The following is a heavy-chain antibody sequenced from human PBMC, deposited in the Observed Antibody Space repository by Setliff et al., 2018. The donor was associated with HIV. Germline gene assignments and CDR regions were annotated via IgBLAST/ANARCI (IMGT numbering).Heavy chain of an antibody. Sequence: SGTLSLTCSVSGGSISGYYWNWIRQPPGKGLEWIGCIYYSGRTTYNSSLKSRVTISLDTSKKQFSLKLNSVTAADTAVYYCARGLMSYNFWGGRNDYHYMDVWGKGTTVTVSS. V-gene: IGHV4-59*01. CDR1: GGSISGYY. J-gene: IGHJ6*03. CDR3: ARGLMSYNFWGGRNDYHYMDV. D-gene: IGHD3-3*01. CDR2: IYYSGRT.